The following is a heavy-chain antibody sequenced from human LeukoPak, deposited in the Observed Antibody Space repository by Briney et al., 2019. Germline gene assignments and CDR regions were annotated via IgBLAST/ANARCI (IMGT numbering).Heavy chain of an antibody. D-gene: IGHD2-2*01. CDR3: ARVRTSKGGMDV. Sequence: ASVKVSCKASGYTFTSYYMHWVRQAPGQGLEWMGIINPSGGSTSYAQKFQGRVTMTRDTSTSTVYMELNSLRSEDTAVYYCARVRTSKGGMDVWGQGTTVTVSS. CDR1: GYTFTSYY. J-gene: IGHJ6*02. V-gene: IGHV1-46*01. CDR2: INPSGGST.